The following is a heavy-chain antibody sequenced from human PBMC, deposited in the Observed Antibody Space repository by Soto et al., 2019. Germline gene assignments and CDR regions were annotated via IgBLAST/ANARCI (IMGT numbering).Heavy chain of an antibody. CDR3: ARIASAGRGWDV. D-gene: IGHD6-13*01. Sequence: EVQLVESGGGLVQPGGSLRLSCADFGFTFSNYWMSWVRQAPVKGLEWVGNIKQDGSEKNYVDSVKGRFTISRDNAKNSLYLKMNSLRAEDTAVYYWARIASAGRGWDVWGQGTTVVVSS. CDR2: IKQDGSEK. V-gene: IGHV3-7*01. J-gene: IGHJ6*02. CDR1: GFTFSNYW.